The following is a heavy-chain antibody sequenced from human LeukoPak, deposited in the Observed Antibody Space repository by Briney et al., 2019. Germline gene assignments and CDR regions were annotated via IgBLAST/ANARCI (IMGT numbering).Heavy chain of an antibody. Sequence: QTGGSLRLSCAATGITFSNAWMNWDRQAPGKVLEWVAVLWSDGTNQYYADSVRGRFTISRDNFKKTVSLQMNSLRAEDTGVYYCAKDAQRRSDYSNTLVHWGQGSLVTVSS. CDR3: AKDAQRRSDYSNTLVH. CDR1: GITFSNAW. D-gene: IGHD4-11*01. V-gene: IGHV3-33*06. CDR2: LWSDGTNQ. J-gene: IGHJ4*02.